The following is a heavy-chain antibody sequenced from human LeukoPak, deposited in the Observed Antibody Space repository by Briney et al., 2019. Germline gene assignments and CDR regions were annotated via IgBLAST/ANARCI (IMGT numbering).Heavy chain of an antibody. CDR3: AKGGIAVAGTKFDS. J-gene: IGHJ4*02. V-gene: IGHV3-9*01. D-gene: IGHD6-19*01. CDR1: GFTFDDCA. Sequence: GGSLRLSCAASGFTFDDCAMHWVRQAPGKSLEWVSGISWNTGNIGYADSVKGRFTISRDNAKNSLYLQMNSLRPEDTALYYCAKGGIAVAGTKFDSWGQGTLVTVSS. CDR2: ISWNTGNI.